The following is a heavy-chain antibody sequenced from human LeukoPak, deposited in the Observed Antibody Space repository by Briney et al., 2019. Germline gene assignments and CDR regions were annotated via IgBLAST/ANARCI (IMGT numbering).Heavy chain of an antibody. CDR2: INPNSGGT. Sequence: RASVKVSCKASGYTFTGYYMHWVRQAPGQGLEWMGWINPNSGGTNYAQKFQGRVTMTRDTSISTAYMELSRLRSDGTAVYYCARDSYLTGATPFDYWGQGTLVTVSS. CDR1: GYTFTGYY. V-gene: IGHV1-2*02. D-gene: IGHD3-9*01. CDR3: ARDSYLTGATPFDY. J-gene: IGHJ4*02.